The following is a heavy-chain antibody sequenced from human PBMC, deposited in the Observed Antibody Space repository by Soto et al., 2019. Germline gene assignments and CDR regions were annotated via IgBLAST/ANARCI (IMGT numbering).Heavy chain of an antibody. CDR3: ARVDDTGGKNWFGT. D-gene: IGHD2-8*02. CDR2: IHSDGSRT. CDR1: GFTFSSYW. V-gene: IGHV3-74*01. Sequence: EAQLMQSGGGLVQPGGSLRLSCAASGFTFSSYWMHWVRQAPGKGLVWVSRIHSDGSRTNYADSVKGRFSISRDNAKTTLYLQMNRLGVEDTAIYYCARVDDTGGKNWFGTWGQRTLVTVAS. J-gene: IGHJ5*02.